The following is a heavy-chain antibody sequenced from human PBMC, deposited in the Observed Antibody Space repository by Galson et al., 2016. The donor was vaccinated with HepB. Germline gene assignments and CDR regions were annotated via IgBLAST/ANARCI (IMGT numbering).Heavy chain of an antibody. CDR3: ANYLGYGSGRPGYFHS. J-gene: IGHJ4*02. V-gene: IGHV3-23*01. Sequence: SLRLSCAASGISVSSYAMSWVRQAPGKGLEWVSVISAASNTYYTDSVKGRFTISRDNSKTTLYLEMNSLRVEDTAVYFCANYLGYGSGRPGYFHSWGQGTLVTVSS. CDR1: GISVSSYA. CDR2: ISAASNT. D-gene: IGHD3-10*01.